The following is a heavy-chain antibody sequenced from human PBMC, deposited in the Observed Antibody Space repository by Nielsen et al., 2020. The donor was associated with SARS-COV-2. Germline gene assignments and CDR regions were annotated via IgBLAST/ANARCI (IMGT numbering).Heavy chain of an antibody. J-gene: IGHJ6*02. CDR1: GYSFTSYW. D-gene: IGHD4-17*01. Sequence: GESLKISCKGSGYSFTSYWIGWVRQMPGKGLEWMGIIYPGDSDTRYSPSFQGQVTISADKSISTAYLQWSSLKASDTAMYYCARQSLMTTVTTGSYYYGMDVWGQGTTVTFSS. V-gene: IGHV5-51*01. CDR3: ARQSLMTTVTTGSYYYGMDV. CDR2: IYPGDSDT.